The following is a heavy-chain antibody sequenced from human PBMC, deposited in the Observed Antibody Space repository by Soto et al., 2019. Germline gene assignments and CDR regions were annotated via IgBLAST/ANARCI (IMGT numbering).Heavy chain of an antibody. V-gene: IGHV1-2*02. J-gene: IGHJ6*02. CDR2: INPNSGGT. D-gene: IGHD3-3*01. Sequence: ASVKVSCKASGYTFTDYYMHWVRQAPGQGLEWMGWINPNSGGTNYAQKFQGRVTMTRDTPISTAYMELSRLRSDDTAVYYCARLVVTIFGVIAYYYNGMDVWGQGTTVTAP. CDR3: ARLVVTIFGVIAYYYNGMDV. CDR1: GYTFTDYY.